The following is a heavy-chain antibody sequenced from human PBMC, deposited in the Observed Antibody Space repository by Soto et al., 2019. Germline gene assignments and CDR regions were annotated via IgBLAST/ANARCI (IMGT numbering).Heavy chain of an antibody. CDR3: ARWWSGSRQGFDP. CDR2: IYYSGST. J-gene: IGHJ5*02. Sequence: SETLSLTCTVSGGSISSGGFCWSWIRQHRGKGLEWIGYIYYSGSTYYNPSLTSRVTISVDTSKNQFSLKLSSVTAADTAVYYCARWWSGSRQGFDPWGQGTLVTVSS. V-gene: IGHV4-31*03. CDR1: GGSISSGGFC. D-gene: IGHD3-3*01.